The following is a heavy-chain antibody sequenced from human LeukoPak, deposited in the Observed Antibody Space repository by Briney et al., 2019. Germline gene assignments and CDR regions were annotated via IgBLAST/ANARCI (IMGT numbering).Heavy chain of an antibody. CDR2: ITATGEAP. V-gene: IGHV3-23*01. J-gene: IGHJ6*03. CDR3: ARVGSSSWYPNYYYYYMDV. CDR1: GFTFSSNA. Sequence: QSGGSLRLSCAASGFTFSSNAMTWVRQAPGMGLECVSAITATGEAPYYADSVKGRFTISRDNSKNTLYLQMNSLRAEDTALYYCARVGSSSWYPNYYYYYMDVWGKGTTVTVSS. D-gene: IGHD6-13*01.